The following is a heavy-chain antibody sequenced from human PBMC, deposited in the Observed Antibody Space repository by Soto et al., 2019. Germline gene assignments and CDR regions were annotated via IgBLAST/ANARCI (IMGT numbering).Heavy chain of an antibody. CDR2: ISAYNGNT. D-gene: IGHD3-3*01. V-gene: IGHV1-18*01. Sequence: ASVKVSCKASGYTFTSYGISWVRQAPGQGLEWMGWISAYNGNTNYAQKLQGRVTMTTDTSTSTAYMELRSLRSDDTAVYYCARDFKGTIFGVVTHVLYYYYGMDVWGQGTTVTVSS. CDR1: GYTFTSYG. J-gene: IGHJ6*02. CDR3: ARDFKGTIFGVVTHVLYYYYGMDV.